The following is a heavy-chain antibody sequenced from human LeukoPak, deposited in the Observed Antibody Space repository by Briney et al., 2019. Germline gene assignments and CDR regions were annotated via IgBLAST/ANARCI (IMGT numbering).Heavy chain of an antibody. D-gene: IGHD3-16*02. CDR3: ARGSYDYVWGSYRYTFNFDY. CDR1: GFTFSSYS. J-gene: IGHJ4*02. V-gene: IGHV3-21*01. Sequence: GGSLRLSCAASGFTFSSYSMNWVRQAPGKGLEWVSPISSSSSYIYYADSVKGRFTISRDNAKNSLYLQMNSLRAEDTAVYYCARGSYDYVWGSYRYTFNFDYWGQGTLVTVSS. CDR2: ISSSSSYI.